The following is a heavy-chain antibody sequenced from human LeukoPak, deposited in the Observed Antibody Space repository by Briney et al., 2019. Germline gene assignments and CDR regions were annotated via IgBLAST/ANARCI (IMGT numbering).Heavy chain of an antibody. J-gene: IGHJ5*02. Sequence: SETLSLTCTVSGGSISSYYWSWIRQPPGKGLEWIGYIYYSGSTNYNPSLKSRVTISVDTSKNQFSLKLSSVTAADTAVYYCARDLLRIQHGWFDPWGQGTLVTVSS. CDR2: IYYSGST. D-gene: IGHD5-18*01. CDR1: GGSISSYY. CDR3: ARDLLRIQHGWFDP. V-gene: IGHV4-59*01.